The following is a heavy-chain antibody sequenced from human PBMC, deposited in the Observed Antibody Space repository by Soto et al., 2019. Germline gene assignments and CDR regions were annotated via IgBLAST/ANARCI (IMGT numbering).Heavy chain of an antibody. CDR3: ARGIYGSGSYYDYYYYGMDV. CDR2: IYHSGST. V-gene: IGHV4-30-2*01. Sequence: PSETLSLTCAVSGGSISSGGYSWSWIRQPPGKGLEWIGYIYHSGSTYYNPSLKSRVTISVDRSKNQFSLKLSSVTAADTAVYYCARGIYGSGSYYDYYYYGMDVWGQGTTVTVSS. D-gene: IGHD3-10*01. CDR1: GGSISSGGYS. J-gene: IGHJ6*02.